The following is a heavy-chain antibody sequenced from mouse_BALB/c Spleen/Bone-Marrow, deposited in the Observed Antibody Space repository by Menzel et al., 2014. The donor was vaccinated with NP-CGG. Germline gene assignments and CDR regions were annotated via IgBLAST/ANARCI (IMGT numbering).Heavy chain of an antibody. CDR1: GYSFTGYT. J-gene: IGHJ4*01. Sequence: VQLQQSGPELVKPGASMKISCKVSGYSFTGYTMNWVKQSHGKNLEWIGLINPYNGGTSYNQKFKGKATLTVDKSSSTAYMELPSLTSEDSAVYYCARHGYGNYVALDCWGQGTSVTVSS. CDR2: INPYNGGT. D-gene: IGHD2-10*02. CDR3: ARHGYGNYVALDC. V-gene: IGHV1-18*01.